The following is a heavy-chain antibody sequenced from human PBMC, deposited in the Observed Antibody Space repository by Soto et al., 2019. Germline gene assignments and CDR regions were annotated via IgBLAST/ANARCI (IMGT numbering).Heavy chain of an antibody. CDR3: AKEAVTMVRVVIRTDVFDY. V-gene: IGHV3-23*01. Sequence: GGSLRLSCAASGFTFSSYAMSWVRQAPGKGLEWVSAISGSGGSTYYADSVKGRFTISRDNSKNTLYLQMNSLRAEATAVYYCAKEAVTMVRVVIRTDVFDYWGQGTLVTVSS. D-gene: IGHD3-10*01. J-gene: IGHJ4*02. CDR2: ISGSGGST. CDR1: GFTFSSYA.